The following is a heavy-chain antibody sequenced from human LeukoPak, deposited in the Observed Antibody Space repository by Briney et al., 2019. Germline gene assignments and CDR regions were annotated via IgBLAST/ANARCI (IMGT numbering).Heavy chain of an antibody. CDR2: INQDGSKE. CDR3: ARDGQYSSSWYDFDY. CDR1: GFSFRNYW. J-gene: IGHJ4*02. Sequence: GGSLRLSCEASGFSFRNYWMNWVRQAPGKGLEWVANINQDGSKEHFVGSVEGRFTISRDNAKNSLYLQMNSLRAEDTAVYYCARDGQYSSSWYDFDYWGQGTLVTVSS. V-gene: IGHV3-7*04. D-gene: IGHD6-13*01.